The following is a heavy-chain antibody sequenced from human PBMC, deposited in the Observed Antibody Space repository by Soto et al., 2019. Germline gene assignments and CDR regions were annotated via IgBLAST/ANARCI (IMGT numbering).Heavy chain of an antibody. CDR3: TTDGEVAGTTIVFLYYYYGMDV. CDR1: GFTFSNAR. CDR2: IKSKTDGGTT. V-gene: IGHV3-15*07. D-gene: IGHD1-7*01. Sequence: GGSLRLSCAASGFTFSNARMNWVRQAPGKGLEWVGRIKSKTDGGTTDYAAPVKGRFTISRDDSKNTLYLQMNSLKTEDTAVYYCTTDGEVAGTTIVFLYYYYGMDVWGQGTTVTVSS. J-gene: IGHJ6*02.